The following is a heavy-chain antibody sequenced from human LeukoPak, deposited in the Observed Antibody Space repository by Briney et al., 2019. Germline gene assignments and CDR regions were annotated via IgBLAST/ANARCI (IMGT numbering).Heavy chain of an antibody. Sequence: SVKVSCKASGGTFSSYAISWVRQAPGQGLEWMGRIIPVFGTANYAQKFQGRVTITTDESTSTAYMELSSLRSEDTAVYYCARVGVGATSPFSYWGQGTLVTVSS. CDR1: GGTFSSYA. V-gene: IGHV1-69*05. CDR2: IIPVFGTA. D-gene: IGHD1-26*01. CDR3: ARVGVGATSPFSY. J-gene: IGHJ4*02.